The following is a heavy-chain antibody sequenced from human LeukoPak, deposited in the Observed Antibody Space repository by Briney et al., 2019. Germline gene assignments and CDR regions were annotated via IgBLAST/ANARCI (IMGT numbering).Heavy chain of an antibody. V-gene: IGHV3-30*02. Sequence: PGGSLRLSCAASGFTFSSYGMYWVRQAPGKGLEWVAFIRYDGSNKYYADSVKGRFTISRDNSKNTLYLQMNSLRAEDTAVYYCAKGSSSWYFLAPYYFDYWGQGTLVTVSS. CDR1: GFTFSSYG. D-gene: IGHD6-13*01. CDR3: AKGSSSWYFLAPYYFDY. J-gene: IGHJ4*02. CDR2: IRYDGSNK.